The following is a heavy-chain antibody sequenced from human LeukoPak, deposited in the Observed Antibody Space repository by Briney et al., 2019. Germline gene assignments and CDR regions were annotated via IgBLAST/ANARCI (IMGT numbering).Heavy chain of an antibody. CDR3: ARSYRSYYYYYMDV. J-gene: IGHJ6*03. D-gene: IGHD2-21*01. CDR2: ISAYNGNT. Sequence: ASVKVSCKASGYTFTSYGISWVRQAPGQGLEWMGWISAYNGNTNYAQTFQGRVTITADESTSTAYMELSSLRSEDTAVYYCARSYRSYYYYYMDVWGKGTTVTISS. CDR1: GYTFTSYG. V-gene: IGHV1-18*01.